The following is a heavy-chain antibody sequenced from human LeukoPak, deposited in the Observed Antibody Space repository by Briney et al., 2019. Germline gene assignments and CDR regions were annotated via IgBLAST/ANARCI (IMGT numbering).Heavy chain of an antibody. CDR1: GGSISSYY. V-gene: IGHV4-59*01. D-gene: IGHD6-25*01. Sequence: SETLSLTCTVSGGSISSYYWSWIRQPPGKGLEWIGYIYYSGSTNYNPSPKSRVTISVDTSKNQFSLKLSSVTAADTAVYYCATSPGGHSYYFENWGQGTLVTVSS. J-gene: IGHJ4*02. CDR3: ATSPGGHSYYFEN. CDR2: IYYSGST.